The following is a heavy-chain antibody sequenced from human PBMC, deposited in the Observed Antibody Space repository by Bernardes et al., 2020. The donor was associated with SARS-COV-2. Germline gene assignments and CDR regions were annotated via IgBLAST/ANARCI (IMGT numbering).Heavy chain of an antibody. J-gene: IGHJ6*02. CDR3: VRDRLTGYGMDV. D-gene: IGHD3-16*01. CDR2: IFHTGST. Sequence: SETLSLTCTVAGVSISDYYSSWIRHPPGQGRGWNGYIFHTGSTNYNPSLRRRVTISIDTSQTQSSLNLNAVTAADSAVYYFVRDRLTGYGMDVWGQGTTVTVSS. V-gene: IGHV4-59*01. CDR1: GVSISDYY.